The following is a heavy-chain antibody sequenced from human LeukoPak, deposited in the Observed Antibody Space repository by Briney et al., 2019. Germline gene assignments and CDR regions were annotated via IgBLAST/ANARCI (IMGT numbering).Heavy chain of an antibody. CDR1: GSISGYY. D-gene: IGHD2-2*01. J-gene: IGHJ3*02. Sequence: SETLSLTCTVSGSISGYYWSWIRQPPGKGLEWIGYIYTSGSTNYNPSLESRVTISVDTSKNQFSVDLSSVTAADTAVYYCARQKCTSASCLTKNAFDIWGQGTMVTVSS. V-gene: IGHV4-4*09. CDR3: ARQKCTSASCLTKNAFDI. CDR2: IYTSGST.